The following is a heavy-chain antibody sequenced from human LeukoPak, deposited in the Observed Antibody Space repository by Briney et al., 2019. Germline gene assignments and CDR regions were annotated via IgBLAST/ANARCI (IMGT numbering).Heavy chain of an antibody. V-gene: IGHV3-48*03. D-gene: IGHD5-24*01. CDR2: ISSNGSTI. CDR3: ARDHRWAFDI. CDR1: GFTFSSYE. Sequence: GGSLRLSCAASGFTFSSYEMNWVRQAPGKGLEWLSYISSNGSTIYYADSVKGRFTISRDNAKSSLYLQMNTLRAEDTAVYHCARDHRWAFDIWGQGTMVTVSS. J-gene: IGHJ3*02.